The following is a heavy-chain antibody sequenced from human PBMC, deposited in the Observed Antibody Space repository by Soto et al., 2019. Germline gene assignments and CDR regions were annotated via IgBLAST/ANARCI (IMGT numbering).Heavy chain of an antibody. Sequence: SETLSLTCTVSGGSISSSSYYWGWIRQPPGKGLEWIGSIYYSGSTYYNPSLKSRVTISVDTSKNQFSLKLSSVTAADTAVYYCARHPLERYFAWLLFPKTSNASGMDVWGQGTTVTVSS. CDR2: IYYSGST. V-gene: IGHV4-39*01. CDR1: GGSISSSSYY. D-gene: IGHD3-9*01. J-gene: IGHJ6*02. CDR3: ARHPLERYFAWLLFPKTSNASGMDV.